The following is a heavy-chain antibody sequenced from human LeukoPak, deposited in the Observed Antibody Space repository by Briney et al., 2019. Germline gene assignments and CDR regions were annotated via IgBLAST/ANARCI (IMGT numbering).Heavy chain of an antibody. CDR3: ASDASGYFWSDP. D-gene: IGHD5-12*01. V-gene: IGHV3-11*01. CDR1: GFTFSDYY. Sequence: GGSLRLSCAASGFTFSDYYMNWIRQTQGKELEWLSYISSRGDTMFYEDSVRGRFTISRDNAKNSLYLHMNSLSADDAAVYYCASDASGYFWSDPSGEGTLVTLSS. CDR2: ISSRGDTM. J-gene: IGHJ5*02.